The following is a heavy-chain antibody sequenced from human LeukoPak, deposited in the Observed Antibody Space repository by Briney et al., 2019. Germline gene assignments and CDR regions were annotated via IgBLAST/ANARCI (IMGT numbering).Heavy chain of an antibody. V-gene: IGHV1-58*01. CDR2: IIVGSGAT. D-gene: IGHD4-17*01. CDR1: GFTFSTSA. CDR3: AAELYGVYTDCCTFHL. J-gene: IGHJ3*01. Sequence: SVNVACKTSGFTFSTSAVQWVRQARGQRLEWIGLIIVGSGATNYAQSLQGRFTITRDMSTNTAYMELSSLGSEDSAVYYCAAELYGVYTDCCTFHLWGQGTMVTVSS.